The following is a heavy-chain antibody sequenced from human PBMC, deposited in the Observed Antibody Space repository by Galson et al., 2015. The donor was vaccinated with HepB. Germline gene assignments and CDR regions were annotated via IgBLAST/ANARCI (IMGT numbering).Heavy chain of an antibody. CDR1: GYSFTSYW. Sequence: QSGAEVKKPGESLRISCKGSGYSFTSYWISWVRQMPEKGLEWMGRTDPSDSYTNYSPSFQGHVTISADKSISTAYLQWSSLKASDTAMYYCARVACSGGSCYSGLSAFDIWGQGTMVTVSS. CDR2: TDPSDSYT. CDR3: ARVACSGGSCYSGLSAFDI. D-gene: IGHD2-15*01. J-gene: IGHJ3*02. V-gene: IGHV5-10-1*01.